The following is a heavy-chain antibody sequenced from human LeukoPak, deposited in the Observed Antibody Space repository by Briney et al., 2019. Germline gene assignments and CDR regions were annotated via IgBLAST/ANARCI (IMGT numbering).Heavy chain of an antibody. J-gene: IGHJ4*02. Sequence: PGGSLRLSCAASGFTFNNYAMTWVRQAPGKGLEWVSAISGSGGSTYYADSVQGRFSISRDNSRNTLYLQMSSLRAEDTAVYYCAKGRQQQLVTYFGYWGQGTLVTVSS. CDR2: ISGSGGST. CDR1: GFTFNNYA. D-gene: IGHD6-13*01. CDR3: AKGRQQQLVTYFGY. V-gene: IGHV3-23*01.